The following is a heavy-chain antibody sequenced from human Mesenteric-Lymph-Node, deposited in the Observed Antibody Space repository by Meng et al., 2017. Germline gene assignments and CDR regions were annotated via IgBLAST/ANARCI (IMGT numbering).Heavy chain of an antibody. Sequence: QVQLRESGPGPVKPSQTLSLTCTVSGGSISSGDYYWSWIRQPPGKGLEWIGYIYYSGSTYYNPSLKSRVTISVDTSKNQFSLKLSSVTAADTAVYYCARDRTTGRYFDYWGQGTLVTVSS. J-gene: IGHJ4*02. D-gene: IGHD4-11*01. V-gene: IGHV4-30-4*01. CDR3: ARDRTTGRYFDY. CDR1: GGSISSGDYY. CDR2: IYYSGST.